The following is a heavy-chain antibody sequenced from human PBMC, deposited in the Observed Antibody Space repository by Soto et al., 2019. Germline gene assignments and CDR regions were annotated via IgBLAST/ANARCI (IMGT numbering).Heavy chain of an antibody. V-gene: IGHV4-59*01. CDR1: GDSMSGFY. Sequence: PSETLSLTCTVSGDSMSGFYRSWIRQTPGKGLEWIGYINYVGRTSYYSPSLQSQVTISLDSSKNQFSLILSSVTAADTAVYFCARFRRNYFDYWGQGTQVTVSS. CDR3: ARFRRNYFDY. J-gene: IGHJ4*02. CDR2: INYVGRTS. D-gene: IGHD3-10*01.